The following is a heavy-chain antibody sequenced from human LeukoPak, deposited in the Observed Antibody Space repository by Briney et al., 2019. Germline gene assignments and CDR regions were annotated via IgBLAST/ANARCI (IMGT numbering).Heavy chain of an antibody. CDR2: IRGSGGRT. CDR3: AKDYGGYQGAFDI. Sequence: PGGSLRLSCVASGFTYISYAMIWVRQAPGKGLEWVSGIRGSGGRTYYADSVKGRVTMSRDNSKNTLYLQMNSLRAEDTAVYYCAKDYGGYQGAFDIWGQGTLVTVSS. V-gene: IGHV3-23*01. D-gene: IGHD4-17*01. CDR1: GFTYISYA. J-gene: IGHJ3*02.